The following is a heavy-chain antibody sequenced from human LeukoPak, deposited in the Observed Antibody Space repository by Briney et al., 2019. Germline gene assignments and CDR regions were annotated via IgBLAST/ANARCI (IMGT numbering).Heavy chain of an antibody. CDR1: GFTFSSYW. CDR3: ARDIGYSYSYEVNWFDP. D-gene: IGHD5-18*01. Sequence: PGGSLRLSCAASGFTFSSYWMSWVRQAPGKGLEWVANIKQDGSEKYYVDSVKGRFTISRDNAKNSLYLQMNSLRAEDTAVYYCARDIGYSYSYEVNWFDPWGQGTLVTVSP. V-gene: IGHV3-7*01. J-gene: IGHJ5*02. CDR2: IKQDGSEK.